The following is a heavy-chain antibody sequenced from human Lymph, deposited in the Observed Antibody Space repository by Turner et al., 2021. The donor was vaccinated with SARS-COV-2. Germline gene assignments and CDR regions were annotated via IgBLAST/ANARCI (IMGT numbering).Heavy chain of an antibody. Sequence: QVQLVQSGAEVKKPGASVKASCKASGYTFTGYYMHWVRQAPGQGREWMGWINPSSGGTTDPQKFQGRVTMTSDTSISRAYMEVSRLGSDENAVYYCASSRNLQSRIRGVDALDYWGQGTLVTVSS. D-gene: IGHD3-10*01. V-gene: IGHV1-2*02. CDR2: INPSSGGT. J-gene: IGHJ4*02. CDR3: ASSRNLQSRIRGVDALDY. CDR1: GYTFTGYY.